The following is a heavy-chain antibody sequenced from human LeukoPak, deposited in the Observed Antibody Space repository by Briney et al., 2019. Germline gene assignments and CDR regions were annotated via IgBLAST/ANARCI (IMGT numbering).Heavy chain of an antibody. Sequence: PSETLSLTCSVSGGSISSSNYYWSWIRQPAGKGLEWIGRIYTSESANYNPSLKSRVTISVDTSRNQFSLKLSSVTAADTAVYYCARQNGVGLFSLPGGQGILVTVSS. V-gene: IGHV4-61*02. D-gene: IGHD2-8*01. CDR1: GGSISSSNYY. J-gene: IGHJ4*02. CDR2: IYTSESA. CDR3: ARQNGVGLFSLP.